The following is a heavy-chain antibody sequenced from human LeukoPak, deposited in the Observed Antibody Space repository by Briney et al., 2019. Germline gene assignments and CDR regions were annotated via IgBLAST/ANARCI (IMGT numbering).Heavy chain of an antibody. Sequence: ASVKVSCKASGYTFTSYAMHWVRQAPGQGLEWMGWINAGNGNTKYSQKFQGRVTITRDTSASTAYMELSSLRSEDTAVYYCAREENYYGSGSYDYWGQGTLVTVSS. CDR1: GYTFTSYA. V-gene: IGHV1-3*01. CDR3: AREENYYGSGSYDY. CDR2: INAGNGNT. J-gene: IGHJ4*02. D-gene: IGHD3-10*01.